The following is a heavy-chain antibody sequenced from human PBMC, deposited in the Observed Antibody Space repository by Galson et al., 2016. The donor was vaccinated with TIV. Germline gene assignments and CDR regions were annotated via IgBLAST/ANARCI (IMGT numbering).Heavy chain of an antibody. CDR3: ARSWYVLATNGVDP. CDR1: GYTFTSYH. Sequence: VQVSCKASGYTFTSYHINWVRQATGQGLEWRGWINPDSGNTGYVKKCQGSVTMTRTMSASTVNMELSRLRSEDAPGYYCARSWYVLATNGVDPWGQGTLVTVSS. CDR2: INPDSGNT. D-gene: IGHD3-3*02. J-gene: IGHJ5*02. V-gene: IGHV1-8*02.